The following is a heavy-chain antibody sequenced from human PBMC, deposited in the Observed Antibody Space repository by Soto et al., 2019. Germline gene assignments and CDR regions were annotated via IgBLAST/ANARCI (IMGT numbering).Heavy chain of an antibody. Sequence: SETLSLTCTVSGGSISSSSYYWGWIRQPPGKGLEWIGSIYYSGSTYYNPSLKSRVTISVDTSKNQFSLKLSSVTAADTAVYYCARGTKSRQQDWGQGTLVTVSS. V-gene: IGHV4-39*01. CDR2: IYYSGST. CDR3: ARGTKSRQQD. J-gene: IGHJ4*02. CDR1: GGSISSSSYY. D-gene: IGHD2-2*01.